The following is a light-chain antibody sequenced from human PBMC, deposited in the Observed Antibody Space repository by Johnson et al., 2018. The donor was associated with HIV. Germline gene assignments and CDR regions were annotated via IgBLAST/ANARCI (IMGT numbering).Light chain of an antibody. J-gene: IGLJ1*01. CDR1: SSNIGNNY. Sequence: QSVLTQSPSVSAAPGQKVTISCSGSSSNIGNNYVSWYQQLPGTAPKLLIYETNKRPSGIPDRFSGSKSGTSATLGITGLQTGDEADYYCGTWDSSLSSYVFGTVTKVTVL. V-gene: IGLV1-51*02. CDR2: ETN. CDR3: GTWDSSLSSYV.